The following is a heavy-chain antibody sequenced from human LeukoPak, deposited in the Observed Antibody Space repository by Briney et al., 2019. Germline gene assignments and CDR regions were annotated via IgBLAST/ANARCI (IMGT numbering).Heavy chain of an antibody. CDR1: GFSFSTYG. Sequence: GGSLRLSCSALGFSFSTYGIHWVGQAPGKGLEWVAVIWHDGSAQFYGDSVKGRFSISRDDSRGTVYLQMDSLRVDDTAVYYGVRDLLGLPHKYFDSWGQGTLVTVAS. CDR3: VRDLLGLPHKYFDS. D-gene: IGHD3-16*01. J-gene: IGHJ4*02. CDR2: IWHDGSAQ. V-gene: IGHV3-33*01.